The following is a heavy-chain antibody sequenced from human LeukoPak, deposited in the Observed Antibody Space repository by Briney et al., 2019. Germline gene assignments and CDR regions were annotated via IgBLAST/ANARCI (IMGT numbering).Heavy chain of an antibody. V-gene: IGHV1-69*05. D-gene: IGHD2-15*01. CDR1: VGAGSCNG. CDR3: ARPARSCSGGSCHTLYFDY. CDR2: GIPIFGTA. J-gene: IGHJ4*02. Sequence: SETVSCXASVGAGSCNGISWVRQAQPQGLEWMARGIPIFGTANYAQKFQGRVTITTDASTSTAYMELSSLRSEDTAVYYCARPARSCSGGSCHTLYFDYWGQGTLVTVSS.